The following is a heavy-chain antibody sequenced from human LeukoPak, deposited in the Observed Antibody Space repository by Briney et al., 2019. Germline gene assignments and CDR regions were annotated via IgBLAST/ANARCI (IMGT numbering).Heavy chain of an antibody. CDR1: GGSISSDY. CDR3: ARLIPYYFDY. Sequence: SETLSLTCTVSGGSISSDYWSWIRQPPGKRLEWIGYIYYSGSTNYNPSLKSRVTISVDTSKNQFSLRLRSVTAADTAVYYCARLIPYYFDYWGQGILVTVSS. V-gene: IGHV4-59*01. J-gene: IGHJ4*02. CDR2: IYYSGST.